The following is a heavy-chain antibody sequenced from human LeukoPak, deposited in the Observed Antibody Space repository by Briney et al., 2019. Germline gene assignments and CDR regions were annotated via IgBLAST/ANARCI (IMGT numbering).Heavy chain of an antibody. Sequence: EESLKISGKGSGYSFSNYWIVWVRQMPGKGLEWMGVIYPGDSETRYSPSFQGQVTISADRSMSTAYLQWSSLKASDTAMYYCARRIMERYTTLNYYGLDVWGQGTTVTASS. CDR2: IYPGDSET. J-gene: IGHJ6*02. CDR3: ARRIMERYTTLNYYGLDV. V-gene: IGHV5-51*01. D-gene: IGHD3-16*01. CDR1: GYSFSNYW.